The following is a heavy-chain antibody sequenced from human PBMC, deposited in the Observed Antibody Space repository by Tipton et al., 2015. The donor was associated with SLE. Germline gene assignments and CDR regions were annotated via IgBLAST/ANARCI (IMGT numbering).Heavy chain of an antibody. D-gene: IGHD3-9*01. CDR3: ARDPGTRYGMDV. CDR1: YGSINTFY. CDR2: VHYSGTT. J-gene: IGHJ6*02. Sequence: LRLSCSVSYGSINTFYWSWIRKPPGKSLEWIGHVHYSGTTNYNPSVRSRVTISVDASKNRVSLKLTSVTAADTAIYYCARDPGTRYGMDVWGQGTTVTVSS. V-gene: IGHV4-59*01.